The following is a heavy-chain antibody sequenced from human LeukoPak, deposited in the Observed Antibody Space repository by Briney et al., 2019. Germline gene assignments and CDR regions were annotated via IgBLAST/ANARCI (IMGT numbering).Heavy chain of an antibody. J-gene: IGHJ3*02. Sequence: GSVKVSCKTSGYTFTGYYMHWVRQAPGQGLEWMGWINPNSGGTNYAQKFQGRVTMTRDTSISTAYMELSRLRSDDTAVYYCARVGYYYDSSGYYYDAFDIWGQGTMVTVSS. D-gene: IGHD3-22*01. V-gene: IGHV1-2*02. CDR3: ARVGYYYDSSGYYYDAFDI. CDR2: INPNSGGT. CDR1: GYTFTGYY.